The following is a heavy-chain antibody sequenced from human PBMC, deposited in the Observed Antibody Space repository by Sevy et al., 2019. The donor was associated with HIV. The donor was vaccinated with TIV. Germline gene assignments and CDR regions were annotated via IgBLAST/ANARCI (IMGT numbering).Heavy chain of an antibody. CDR3: ARDPHSSSWPYYFDY. D-gene: IGHD6-13*01. V-gene: IGHV3-21*01. J-gene: IGHJ4*02. Sequence: GGSLRLSFAASGFTFSSYSMNWVRQAPGKGLEWVSSISSSSSYIYYADSVKGRFTISRDNAKNSLYLQMNSLRAEDTAVYYCARDPHSSSWPYYFDYWGQGTLVTVSS. CDR2: ISSSSSYI. CDR1: GFTFSSYS.